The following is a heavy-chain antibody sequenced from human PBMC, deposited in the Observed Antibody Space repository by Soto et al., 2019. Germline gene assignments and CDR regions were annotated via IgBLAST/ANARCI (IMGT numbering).Heavy chain of an antibody. J-gene: IGHJ5*02. CDR1: GYRFTSYW. CDR2: IYPGDSDT. CDR3: ARQSVYSTNWDLTRVWFDP. Sequence: PGESLKISCKGSGYRFTSYWIGWVRQMPGKGLEWMGIIYPGDSDTRYSPSFQGQVTISADKSISTAYLQWSSLKASDTAIYYCARQSVYSTNWDLTRVWFDPWGQGTPVTVSS. D-gene: IGHD4-4*01. V-gene: IGHV5-51*01.